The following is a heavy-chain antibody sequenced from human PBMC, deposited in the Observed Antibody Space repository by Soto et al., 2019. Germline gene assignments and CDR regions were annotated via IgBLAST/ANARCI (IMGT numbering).Heavy chain of an antibody. V-gene: IGHV3-23*01. CDR1: GFTFSSYA. CDR3: ARSFTEGTMTVVIGNGFDV. CDR2: ISGTGSPT. D-gene: IGHD3-22*01. J-gene: IGHJ3*01. Sequence: GGSLRLSCAASGFTFSSYAMTWVRQAPGRGLEWVSAISGTGSPTYYADSVKGRFTISRDNSKNTLYLQMNSLRAEDTAVYYCARSFTEGTMTVVIGNGFDVWGQGTMVTVSS.